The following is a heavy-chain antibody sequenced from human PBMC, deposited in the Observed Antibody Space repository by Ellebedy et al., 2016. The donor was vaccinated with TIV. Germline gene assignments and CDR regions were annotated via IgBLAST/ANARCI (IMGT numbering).Heavy chain of an antibody. D-gene: IGHD3-9*01. CDR2: INAGIGNT. CDR1: GYTFTHYA. Sequence: AASVKVSCKASGYTFTHYAIHWVRQALGQRPEWMGWINAGIGNTKYSEKFQGRVTITTDTSASTAYMELSSLRSEDTAVYYCARRFDIVTGSYPRGYYGLDIWGQGTTVTVSS. J-gene: IGHJ6*02. CDR3: ARRFDIVTGSYPRGYYGLDI. V-gene: IGHV1-3*01.